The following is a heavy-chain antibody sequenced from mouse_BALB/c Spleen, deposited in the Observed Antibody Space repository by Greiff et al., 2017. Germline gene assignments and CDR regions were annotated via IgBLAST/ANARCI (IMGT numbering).Heavy chain of an antibody. CDR3: GRNWDVNAMDY. Sequence: VQVVESGPGLVAPSQSLSITCTVSGFSLSRYSVHWVRQPPGKGLEWLGMIWGGGSTDYNSALKSRLSISKDNSKSQVFLKMNRLQTDDTAMYCCGRNWDVNAMDYWGQGTSVTVSS. D-gene: IGHD4-1*01. J-gene: IGHJ4*01. CDR2: IWGGGST. V-gene: IGHV2-6-4*01. CDR1: GFSLSRYS.